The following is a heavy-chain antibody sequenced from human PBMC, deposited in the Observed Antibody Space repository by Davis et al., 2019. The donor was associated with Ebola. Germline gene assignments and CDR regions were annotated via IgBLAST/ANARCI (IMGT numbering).Heavy chain of an antibody. CDR2: ISSSSSYI. J-gene: IGHJ6*03. Sequence: GGSLRLSCAASGFTFSSYSMNWVRQAPGKGLEWVSSISSSSSYIYYADSVKGRFTISRDNAKNSLYLQMNSLRAEDTAVYYCARVFWSGYGYYYYMDVWGKGTTVTVSS. CDR3: ARVFWSGYGYYYYMDV. V-gene: IGHV3-21*01. D-gene: IGHD3-3*01. CDR1: GFTFSSYS.